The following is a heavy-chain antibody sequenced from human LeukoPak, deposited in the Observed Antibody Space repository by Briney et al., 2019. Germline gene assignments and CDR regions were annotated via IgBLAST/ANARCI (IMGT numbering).Heavy chain of an antibody. CDR3: AKGSTYYYDSSGYSYDAFDI. V-gene: IGHV3-23*01. CDR1: GFTFSSYA. D-gene: IGHD3-22*01. CDR2: ISGSGGST. J-gene: IGHJ3*02. Sequence: GGSLRLSCAASGFTFSSYAMSWVRQAPGKGLEWVSAISGSGGSTYYADSVKGRFTISRDNSKNTLYLQMNSLRAEDTAVYYCAKGSTYYYDSSGYSYDAFDIWGRGTMVTVSS.